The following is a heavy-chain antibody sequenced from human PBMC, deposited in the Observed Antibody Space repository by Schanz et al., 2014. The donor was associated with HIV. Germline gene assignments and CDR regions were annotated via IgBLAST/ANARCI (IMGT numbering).Heavy chain of an antibody. D-gene: IGHD1-20*01. V-gene: IGHV3-33*01. CDR3: ARVLTLYNTSPLFY. CDR1: GFTFSNFA. Sequence: QVQLVESGGGVVQPGRSLRLSCAASGFTFSNFAMHWVRQAPGKGLEWVAVIWFDGSNQYYIDSVKGRFTISRDNSKNTLYLHMNSLRAEDTAVYYCARVLTLYNTSPLFYWGQGTLVTVSS. J-gene: IGHJ4*02. CDR2: IWFDGSNQ.